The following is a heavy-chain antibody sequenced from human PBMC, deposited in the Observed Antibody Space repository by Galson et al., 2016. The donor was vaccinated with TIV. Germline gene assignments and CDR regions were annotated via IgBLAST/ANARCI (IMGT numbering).Heavy chain of an antibody. CDR2: INPNSGGT. Sequence: SVKVSCKASGYSFSGYFMHWVRQAPGQGLEWMGWINPNSGGTNYAQKFRGRFTMTRDTSKTTAYMELTSLRSDDTAVYYCARSERGSYTGFDYWDQGTLVIVSS. J-gene: IGHJ4*02. D-gene: IGHD1-26*01. CDR1: GYSFSGYF. V-gene: IGHV1-2*02. CDR3: ARSERGSYTGFDY.